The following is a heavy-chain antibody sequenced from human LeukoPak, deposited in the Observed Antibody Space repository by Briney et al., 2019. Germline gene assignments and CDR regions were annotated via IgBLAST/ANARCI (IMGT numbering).Heavy chain of an antibody. Sequence: PGGSLRLSCAASGFTFSSYAMSWVRQAPGKGLEWVSAISGSGGSTYYADSVKGRFTISRDNAKNSLYLQMNSLRAEDTAVYYCARDEDYYDSSGHLFGGDYWGQGTLVTVSS. CDR1: GFTFSSYA. J-gene: IGHJ4*02. CDR3: ARDEDYYDSSGHLFGGDY. V-gene: IGHV3-23*01. D-gene: IGHD3-22*01. CDR2: ISGSGGST.